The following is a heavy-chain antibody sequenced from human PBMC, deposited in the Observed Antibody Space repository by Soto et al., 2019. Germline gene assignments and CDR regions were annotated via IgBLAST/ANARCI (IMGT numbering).Heavy chain of an antibody. CDR2: INPSGGST. J-gene: IGHJ2*01. CDR3: ARVLLGYWYFDL. Sequence: QVQLVQSGAEVKKPGASVKVSCKASGYTFTSYYMHWVRQAPGQGLEWMGIINPSGGSTSYAQKFQGRVTMTRDTSTSTVYMDLSSLRSEDTAVYYCARVLLGYWYFDLWGRGTLVTVSS. D-gene: IGHD3-10*01. V-gene: IGHV1-46*03. CDR1: GYTFTSYY.